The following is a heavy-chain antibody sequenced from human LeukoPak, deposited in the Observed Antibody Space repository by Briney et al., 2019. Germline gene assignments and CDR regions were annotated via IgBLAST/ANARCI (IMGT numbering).Heavy chain of an antibody. CDR3: ARGTIFGVVYSA. CDR1: GGSFSGYY. CDR2: INHSVST. J-gene: IGHJ5*02. V-gene: IGHV4-34*01. Sequence: ASETLSLTCAVYGGSFSGYYWSWIRQPPGKGLEWIGEINHSVSTNYNPSLKSRVTISVDTSQNQFSLKLSAVTAADTAVYYSARGTIFGVVYSAWGQGTLVTASS. D-gene: IGHD3-3*01.